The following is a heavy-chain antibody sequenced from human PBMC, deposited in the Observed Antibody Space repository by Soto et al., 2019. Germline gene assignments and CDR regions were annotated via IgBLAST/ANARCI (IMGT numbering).Heavy chain of an antibody. CDR3: ARSQYSSSWYPFDY. CDR2: IYYDGSNK. V-gene: IGHV3-33*01. J-gene: IGHJ4*02. CDR1: GFTFSSYG. Sequence: QVQLVESGGGVVQPGRSLRLSCAASGFTFSSYGMHWVRQAPGKGLEWVAVIYYDGSNKYYADSVKGRSTISRDNSKNTLYLQMNSLRAEDTAVFYCARSQYSSSWYPFDYWGQGTLVTVSS. D-gene: IGHD6-13*01.